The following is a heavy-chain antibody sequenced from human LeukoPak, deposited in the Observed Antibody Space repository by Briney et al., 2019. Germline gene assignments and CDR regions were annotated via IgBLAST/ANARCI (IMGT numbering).Heavy chain of an antibody. CDR3: ARDPSVLYFQH. D-gene: IGHD1-14*01. CDR2: IYSGGST. V-gene: IGHV3-66*01. CDR1: GFTVSSNY. Sequence: GGSLRLSCAASGFTVSSNYMSRVRQAPGKGLEWVSVIYSGGSTYYADSVKGRFTISRDNSKNTLYLQTNSLRAEDTAVYYCARDPSVLYFQHWGQGTLVTVSS. J-gene: IGHJ1*01.